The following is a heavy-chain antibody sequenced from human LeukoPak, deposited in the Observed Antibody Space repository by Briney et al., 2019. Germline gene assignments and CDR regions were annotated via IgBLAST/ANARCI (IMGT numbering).Heavy chain of an antibody. CDR1: GGSISSYY. J-gene: IGHJ4*02. V-gene: IGHV4-34*01. D-gene: IGHD3-22*01. CDR3: ARRGRGYYDSSGYYYGY. CDR2: INHSGST. Sequence: SETLSLTCTVSGGSISSYYWSWIRQPPGKGLEWIGEINHSGSTNYNPSLKSRVTISVDTSKNQFSLKLSSVTAADTAVYYCARRGRGYYDSSGYYYGYWGQGTLVTVSS.